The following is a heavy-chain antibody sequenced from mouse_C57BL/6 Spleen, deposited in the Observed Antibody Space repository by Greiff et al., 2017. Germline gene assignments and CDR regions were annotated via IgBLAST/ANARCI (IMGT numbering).Heavy chain of an antibody. V-gene: IGHV1-69*01. CDR2: IDPSDSYT. D-gene: IGHD3-2*02. CDR3: AREGPAQATGFAY. Sequence: QVQLKQPGAELVMPGASVKLSCKASGYTFTSYWMHWVKQRPGQGLEWIGEIDPSDSYTNYNQKFKGKSTLTVDKSSSTAYMQLSSLTSEDSAVYYCAREGPAQATGFAYWGQGTLVTVSA. J-gene: IGHJ3*01. CDR1: GYTFTSYW.